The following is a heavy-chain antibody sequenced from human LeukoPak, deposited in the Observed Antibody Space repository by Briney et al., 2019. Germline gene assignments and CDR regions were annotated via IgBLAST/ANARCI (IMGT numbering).Heavy chain of an antibody. CDR1: GFSLSTSGMC. D-gene: IGHD3/OR15-3a*01. Sequence: SGPTLLNPTQTLTLTCTFSGFSLSTSGMCVSWIRQPPGKALERLARIDWDDDKYYSTSLKTRLTISKDTSKNQVVLTMTNMDPVDTATYYCARIRDYSMIFDYSGQGTLVTVSS. CDR3: ARIRDYSMIFDY. V-gene: IGHV2-70*11. J-gene: IGHJ4*02. CDR2: IDWDDDK.